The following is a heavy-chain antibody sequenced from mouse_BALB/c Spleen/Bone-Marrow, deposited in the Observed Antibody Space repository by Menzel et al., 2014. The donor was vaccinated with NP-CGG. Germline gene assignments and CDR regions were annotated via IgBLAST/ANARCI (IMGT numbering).Heavy chain of an antibody. CDR3: TREDYGYTFAY. V-gene: IGHV5-6-4*01. J-gene: IGHJ3*01. Sequence: EVMLVESGGGLVKPGGSLKLSCAASGLTFSSYTMSWVRQTPEKRLEWVATISSGGSYTYYPDSVKGRFTISRDNAKNTLYLQMSSLKSEDTAMYYCTREDYGYTFAYWGQGTLVTVSA. CDR1: GLTFSSYT. CDR2: ISSGGSYT. D-gene: IGHD1-2*01.